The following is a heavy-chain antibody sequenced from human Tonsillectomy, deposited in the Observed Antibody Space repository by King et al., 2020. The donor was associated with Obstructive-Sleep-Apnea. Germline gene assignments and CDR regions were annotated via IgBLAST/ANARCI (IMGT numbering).Heavy chain of an antibody. CDR1: GFTFSSYD. CDR2: IGFAGDT. J-gene: IGHJ6*02. D-gene: IGHD3-9*01. V-gene: IGHV3-13*01. Sequence: VQLVESGGGLVQPGGSLRLSCAASGFTFSSYDMHWVRQAAGKGLEWVSAIGFAGDTYYLGSVQGRFTISRDNAKNSLYLQMNSLRAGDTAVYYCARDHRSFDWTSYGLDVWGQGTTVTVSS. CDR3: ARDHRSFDWTSYGLDV.